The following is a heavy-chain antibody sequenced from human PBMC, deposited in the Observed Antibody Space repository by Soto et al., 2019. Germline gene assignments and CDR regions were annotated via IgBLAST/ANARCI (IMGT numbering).Heavy chain of an antibody. D-gene: IGHD3-16*01. CDR3: ATVGSLARSFYFDH. J-gene: IGHJ4*02. CDR1: GYTLTELS. Sequence: ASVKVSCKVSGYTLTELSMHWVRQAPGKGLEWMGGFDPEDGETIYAQKFQGRVTMTEDTSTDTAYMELSSLRSEDTAVYYCATVGSLARSFYFDHWGQGTLVTVAS. CDR2: FDPEDGET. V-gene: IGHV1-24*01.